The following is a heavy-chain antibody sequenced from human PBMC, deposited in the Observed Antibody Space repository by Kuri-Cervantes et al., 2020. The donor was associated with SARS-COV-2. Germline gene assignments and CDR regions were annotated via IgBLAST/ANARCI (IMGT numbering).Heavy chain of an antibody. CDR1: GYTFTSYY. J-gene: IGHJ4*02. CDR3: ARGPLGPYDFWCGYYHNYDY. Sequence: ASVKVSCKASGYTFTSYYMHWVRQAPGQGLEWMGIINPSGGSTSYAQKFQGRVTMTRDTSTSTVYMELSSLRSEDTAVYYCARGPLGPYDFWCGYYHNYDYWGQGTLVTVSS. D-gene: IGHD3-3*01. CDR2: INPSGGST. V-gene: IGHV1-46*01.